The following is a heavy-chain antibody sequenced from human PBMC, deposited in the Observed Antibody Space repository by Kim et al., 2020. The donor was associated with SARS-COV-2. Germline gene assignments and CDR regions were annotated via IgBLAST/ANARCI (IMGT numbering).Heavy chain of an antibody. CDR2: GST. CDR3: AKSRVPPGY. Sequence: GSTYYADSVKGRFTISRDNSKNTLYLQMNSLRAEDTAVYYCAKSRVPPGYWGQGTLVTVSS. J-gene: IGHJ4*02. D-gene: IGHD3-10*01. V-gene: IGHV3-23*01.